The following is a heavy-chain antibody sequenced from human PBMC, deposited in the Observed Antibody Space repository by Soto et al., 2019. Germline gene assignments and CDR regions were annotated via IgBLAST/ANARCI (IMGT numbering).Heavy chain of an antibody. CDR1: GFTFSSYW. D-gene: IGHD3-9*01. J-gene: IGHJ4*02. CDR2: INSDGSST. CDR3: ARLYYDLLTGYYIFDY. Sequence: EVQLVESGGGLVQPGGSLRLSCAASGFTFSSYWMHWVRQAPGKGLVWVSRINSDGSSTSYADSVKGRFTISRDNAKNTVHLQMNSLRAEDTAVYYCARLYYDLLTGYYIFDYWGQGTLVTVSS. V-gene: IGHV3-74*01.